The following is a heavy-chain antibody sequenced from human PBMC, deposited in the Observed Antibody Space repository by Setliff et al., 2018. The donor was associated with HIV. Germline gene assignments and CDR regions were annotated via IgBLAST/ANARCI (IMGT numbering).Heavy chain of an antibody. CDR2: IYYSGST. J-gene: IGHJ4*02. CDR3: ARNKDRYGAIDY. D-gene: IGHD3-9*01. CDR1: GGSISSYY. V-gene: IGHV4-59*12. Sequence: SETLSLTCTVSGGSISSYYWSWIRQPPGKGLEWIGYIYYSGSTNYNPSLKSRVTISVDTSKNQFSLKLSSVTAADTALYYCARNKDRYGAIDYWGQGTLVTVSS.